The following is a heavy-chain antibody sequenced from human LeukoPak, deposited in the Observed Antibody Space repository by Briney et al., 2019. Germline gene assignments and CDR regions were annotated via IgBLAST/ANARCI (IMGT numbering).Heavy chain of an antibody. CDR1: GFTFSSYG. CDR2: IWYDGSNK. CDR3: AGDSNVYGSGRHFDY. J-gene: IGHJ4*02. D-gene: IGHD3-16*01. V-gene: IGHV3-33*01. Sequence: TGGSLRLSCAASGFTFSSYGMHWVRQAPGKGLEWVAVIWYDGSNKYYADSVKGRFTISRDNSKNTLYLQMNSLRAEDTAVYYCAGDSNVYGSGRHFDYWGQGTLVTVSS.